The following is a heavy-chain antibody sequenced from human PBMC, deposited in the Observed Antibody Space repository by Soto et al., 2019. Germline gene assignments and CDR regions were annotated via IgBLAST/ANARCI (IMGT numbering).Heavy chain of an antibody. Sequence: PGGSLRDSCAGSGFTFSDYGISWVRPAPGKGLEWVSSISSSNSYIYYADSVKGRFTISRDNAKNSLYLQMNSLRDEDTAVYYCARQRYYYDSSGYYPDHADYWGQGTLVTVSS. D-gene: IGHD3-22*01. CDR1: GFTFSDYG. J-gene: IGHJ4*02. CDR2: ISSSNSYI. V-gene: IGHV3-21*01. CDR3: ARQRYYYDSSGYYPDHADY.